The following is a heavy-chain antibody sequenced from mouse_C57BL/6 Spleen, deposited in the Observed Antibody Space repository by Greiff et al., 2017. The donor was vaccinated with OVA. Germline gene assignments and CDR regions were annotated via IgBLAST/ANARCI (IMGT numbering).Heavy chain of an antibody. J-gene: IGHJ3*01. CDR2: INPSSGYP. CDR3: ARSPDYYGSSYGFAY. CDR1: GYTFTSYW. Sequence: VQLKESGAELAKPGASVKLSCKASGYTFTSYWMHWVKPRPGQGLEWIGYINPSSGYPKYNQKFKDKATLTADKSSSTAYMQLSSLTYEDSAVYYCARSPDYYGSSYGFAYWGQGTLVTVSA. V-gene: IGHV1-7*01. D-gene: IGHD1-1*01.